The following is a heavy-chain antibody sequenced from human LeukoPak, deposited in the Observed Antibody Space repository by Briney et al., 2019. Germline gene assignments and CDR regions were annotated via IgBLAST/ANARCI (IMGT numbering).Heavy chain of an antibody. CDR2: ISGSGGST. J-gene: IGHJ4*02. V-gene: IGHV3-23*01. CDR1: GFTFSSYA. D-gene: IGHD3-22*01. Sequence: GGSLRRSCAASGFTFSSYAMSWVRQAPGKGLEWVSTISGSGGSTYYADSVKGRFTISRDNSKNTLYLQMNSLRAEDTAVYYCARFYDSSGYYYPFDYWGQGTLVTVSS. CDR3: ARFYDSSGYYYPFDY.